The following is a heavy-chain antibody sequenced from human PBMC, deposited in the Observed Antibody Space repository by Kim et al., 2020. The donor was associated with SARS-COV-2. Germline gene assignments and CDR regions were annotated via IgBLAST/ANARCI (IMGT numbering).Heavy chain of an antibody. CDR2: AFYLGNT. V-gene: IGHV4-59*01. J-gene: IGHJ4*02. D-gene: IGHD3-22*01. CDR3: ASPGASRDSSGYFYQL. CDR1: GASIRSYY. Sequence: SETLSLTCTVSGASIRSYYWTWIRQAPGKGLEWIGNAFYLGNTAYNPSLGSRVAMSVAKSNNQFSLRLSSVTAADTAVYYCASPGASRDSSGYFYQLWGQGTLVTVSS.